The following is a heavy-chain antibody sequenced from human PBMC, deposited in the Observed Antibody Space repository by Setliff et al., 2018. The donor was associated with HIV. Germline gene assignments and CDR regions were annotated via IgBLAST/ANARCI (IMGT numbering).Heavy chain of an antibody. Sequence: SETLSLTCTVSGGPISSYYWSWIRQPPGKGLEWIGYINTSGTTNYNPSLKSRVTISVDTSKNQLSLKLSSVTAADTAVSFCARQTYYYDNSGHNWFDPWGQGTLVTVSS. CDR2: INTSGTT. J-gene: IGHJ5*02. D-gene: IGHD3-22*01. V-gene: IGHV4-4*09. CDR1: GGPISSYY. CDR3: ARQTYYYDNSGHNWFDP.